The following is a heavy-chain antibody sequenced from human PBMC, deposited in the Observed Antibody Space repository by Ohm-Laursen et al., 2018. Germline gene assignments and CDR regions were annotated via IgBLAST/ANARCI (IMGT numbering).Heavy chain of an antibody. V-gene: IGHV3-23*01. D-gene: IGHD3-10*01. CDR2: ISGSGGST. J-gene: IGHJ5*02. Sequence: SLRLSCAASGFTFSSYAMSWVRQAPGKGLEWVSAISGSGGSTYYADSVKGRFTISRDNSKNTLYLQMNSLRAEDTAVYYCAKGLSGGTGHGNWFDPWGQGTLVSVSS. CDR1: GFTFSSYA. CDR3: AKGLSGGTGHGNWFDP.